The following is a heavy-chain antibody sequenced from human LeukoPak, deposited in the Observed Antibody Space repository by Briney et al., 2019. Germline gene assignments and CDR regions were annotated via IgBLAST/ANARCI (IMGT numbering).Heavy chain of an antibody. Sequence: SETLSLTCAVYGGSFSGYYWSWIRQPPGKGLEWIGEINHSGSTNYNPSLKSRVTISVDTSKNQFSLKLSSVTAADTAVYYCARLSTIVVVPAARRNWFDPWGQGTLVTVSS. V-gene: IGHV4-34*01. CDR1: GGSFSGYY. CDR2: INHSGST. D-gene: IGHD2-2*01. CDR3: ARLSTIVVVPAARRNWFDP. J-gene: IGHJ5*02.